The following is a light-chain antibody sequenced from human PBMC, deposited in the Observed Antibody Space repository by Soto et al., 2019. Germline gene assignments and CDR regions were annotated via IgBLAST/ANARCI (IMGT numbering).Light chain of an antibody. J-gene: IGKJ1*01. CDR1: QGIRNF. Sequence: EIVMTQSPATLSVSPGERATLPCRASQGIRNFLAWYQQKPGQAPRLLISGASTRATGIPARFSGSGSGTDFTLTISSLQSEDFAVYYCQQSASWPWTFGQGTKVEIK. V-gene: IGKV3-15*01. CDR2: GAS. CDR3: QQSASWPWT.